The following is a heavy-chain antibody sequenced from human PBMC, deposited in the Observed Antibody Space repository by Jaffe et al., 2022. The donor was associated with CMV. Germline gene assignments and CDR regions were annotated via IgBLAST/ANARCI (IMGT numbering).Heavy chain of an antibody. V-gene: IGHV4-59*08. CDR1: GGSISSYY. CDR2: IYYSGST. J-gene: IGHJ5*02. CDR3: AREMATNWFDP. Sequence: QVQLQESGPGLVKPSETLSLTCTVSGGSISSYYWSWIRQPPGKGLEWIGYIYYSGSTNYNPSLKSRVTISVDTSKNQFSLKLSSVTAADTAVYYCAREMATNWFDPWGQGTLVTVSS.